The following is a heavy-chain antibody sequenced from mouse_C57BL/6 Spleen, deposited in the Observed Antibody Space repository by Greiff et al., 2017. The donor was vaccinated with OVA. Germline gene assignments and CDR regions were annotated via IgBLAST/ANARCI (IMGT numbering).Heavy chain of an antibody. D-gene: IGHD2-5*01. J-gene: IGHJ2*01. CDR3: ARVGSNSYFDY. Sequence: VKLVESGPELVKPGASVKISCKASGYAFSSSWMNWVKQRPGKGLEWIGRIYPGDGDTNYNGKFKGKATLTADKSSSTAYMQLSSLTSEDSAVYFCARVGSNSYFDYWGQGTTLTVSS. V-gene: IGHV1-82*01. CDR2: IYPGDGDT. CDR1: GYAFSSSW.